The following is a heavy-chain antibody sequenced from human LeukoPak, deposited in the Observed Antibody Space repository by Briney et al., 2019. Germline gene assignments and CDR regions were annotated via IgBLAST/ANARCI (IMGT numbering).Heavy chain of an antibody. CDR3: AGEIIVDY. Sequence: SQTLSLTCTVSGGSISSGSYYWSWIRQPAGKGLEWIGRIYTSGSTNYNPSLKSRVTISVDTSKNQFSLKLSSVTAADTAVYCCAGEIIVDYWGQGTLVTVSS. CDR2: IYTSGST. V-gene: IGHV4-61*02. CDR1: GGSISSGSYY. J-gene: IGHJ4*02.